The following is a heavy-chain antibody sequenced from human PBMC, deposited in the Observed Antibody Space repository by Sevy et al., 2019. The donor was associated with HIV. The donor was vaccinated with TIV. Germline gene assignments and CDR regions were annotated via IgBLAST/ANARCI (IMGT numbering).Heavy chain of an antibody. CDR2: ISSSSSTI. J-gene: IGHJ4*02. D-gene: IGHD6-6*01. CDR1: GFTFSSYS. Sequence: GGSLRLSCAASGFTFSSYSMNWVRQAPGKGLEWVSYISSSSSTIYYADSVKGRFTISRNNAKNSMYLQRNSLRAEDTAVYYCARDLKIAARDGVDYWGQGTLVTVSS. CDR3: ARDLKIAARDGVDY. V-gene: IGHV3-48*01.